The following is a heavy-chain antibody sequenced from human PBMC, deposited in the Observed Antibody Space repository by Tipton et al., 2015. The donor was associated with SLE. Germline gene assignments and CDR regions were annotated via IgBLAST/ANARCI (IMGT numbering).Heavy chain of an antibody. Sequence: TLSLTCIVSGGSITSGSYYWTWIRQPAGKGLGWIGHIHSIGITNYNPSLRSRVTISRDTSKNQFSLNLSSVTAADTAAYYCARDWKYYGSATQLRGSYYGFNVWGQGTTVIVSS. V-gene: IGHV4-61*09. CDR1: GGSITSGSYY. CDR3: ARDWKYYGSATQLRGSYYGFNV. D-gene: IGHD4-23*01. J-gene: IGHJ6*02. CDR2: IHSIGIT.